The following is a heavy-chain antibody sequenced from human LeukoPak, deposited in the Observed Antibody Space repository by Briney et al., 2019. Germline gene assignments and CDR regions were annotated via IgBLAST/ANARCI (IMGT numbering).Heavy chain of an antibody. J-gene: IGHJ4*02. V-gene: IGHV1-2*02. CDR1: GYTFTGYY. CDR2: INPNSGGT. D-gene: IGHD1-26*01. Sequence: ASVKVSCKASGYTFTGYYIYWVRQAPGQGLEWMGWINPNSGGTNYAQKFQGRVTMTRDTSISTAYMELSRLRSDDTAVYYCASSGSYFPLFDYWGQGTLVTVSS. CDR3: ASSGSYFPLFDY.